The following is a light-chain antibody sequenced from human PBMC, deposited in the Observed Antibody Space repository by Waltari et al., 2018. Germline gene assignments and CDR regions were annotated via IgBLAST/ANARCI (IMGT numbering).Light chain of an antibody. CDR1: QRLSSY. V-gene: IGKV1-5*03. J-gene: IGKJ3*01. CDR3: QQYNSYPFT. CDR2: KTS. Sequence: DIQMTQSPSTLSASVGDRVTIICRASQRLSSYLAWYQQKPGKAPKLLIYKTSSLETGVPSSFSGTGSGTEFTLTISSPQPDDIATYYCQQYNSYPFTFGPGTKVDIK.